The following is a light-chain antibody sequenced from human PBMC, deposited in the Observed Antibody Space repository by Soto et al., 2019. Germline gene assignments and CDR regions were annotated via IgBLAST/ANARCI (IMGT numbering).Light chain of an antibody. CDR2: HAS. CDR1: QSVNNW. Sequence: DIRMTQSPSTLSASVGDRVTITCRASQSVNNWLAWYQQKPGKAPKLLIYHASSLQSGVPSRFSGSGSGTEFTLTISSLQPDDFATYYCQQYDSYSEGTFGQGTKLETK. J-gene: IGKJ2*01. V-gene: IGKV1-5*01. CDR3: QQYDSYSEGT.